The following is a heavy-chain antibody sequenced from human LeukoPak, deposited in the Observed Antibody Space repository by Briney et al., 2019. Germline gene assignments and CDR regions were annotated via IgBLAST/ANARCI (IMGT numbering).Heavy chain of an antibody. Sequence: GGSLRLSCAASGFTFSSYGMHWVRQAPGKGLEWVAVIWYDGSNKYYADSVKGRFTISRDNSKNTLYLQMNSLRAEDTAVYYCARLLWFGELSPDYWGQGTLVTVSS. CDR3: ARLLWFGELSPDY. CDR1: GFTFSSYG. CDR2: IWYDGSNK. V-gene: IGHV3-33*01. J-gene: IGHJ4*02. D-gene: IGHD3-10*01.